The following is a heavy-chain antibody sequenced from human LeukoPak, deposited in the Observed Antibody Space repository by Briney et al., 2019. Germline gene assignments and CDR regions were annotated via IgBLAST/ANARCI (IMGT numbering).Heavy chain of an antibody. D-gene: IGHD6-19*01. CDR2: IIPIFGTA. CDR1: GDTFSNYA. Sequence: GASVKVSCKASGDTFSNYAISWVRQAPGQGLEWVGGIIPIFGTANYAQKFQGRVTITADESTSTAYMELSSLRSEDTAVYYCARVGSSGRDAFDIWGQGTIVTVSS. J-gene: IGHJ3*02. CDR3: ARVGSSGRDAFDI. V-gene: IGHV1-69*13.